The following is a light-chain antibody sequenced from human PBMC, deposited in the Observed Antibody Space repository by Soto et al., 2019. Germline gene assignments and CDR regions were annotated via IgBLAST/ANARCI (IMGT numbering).Light chain of an antibody. V-gene: IGKV3-20*01. Sequence: EIVLTQSPGTLSLSPGERATLSCRASQSVSSSYLAWYQQKPGQAPRLLIYGASSRATGIPDRFSGSGSGTNFTLTIRRLEPEDFAVYYCQQYGRSPWTFGRGTKVEIK. CDR1: QSVSSSY. CDR3: QQYGRSPWT. J-gene: IGKJ1*01. CDR2: GAS.